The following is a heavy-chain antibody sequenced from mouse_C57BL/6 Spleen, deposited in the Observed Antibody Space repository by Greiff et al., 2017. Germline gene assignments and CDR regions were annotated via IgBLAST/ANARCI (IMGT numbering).Heavy chain of an antibody. D-gene: IGHD1-1*01. V-gene: IGHV5-6*01. CDR1: GFTFSSYG. Sequence: EVQVVESGGDLVKPGGSLKLSCAASGFTFSSYGMSWVRQTPDKRLEWVATISSGGSYTYYPDSVKGRFTISRDNAKNTLYLQMSSLKSEDTAMYYCASSSSYEYYAMDYWGQGTSVTVSS. CDR2: ISSGGSYT. CDR3: ASSSSYEYYAMDY. J-gene: IGHJ4*01.